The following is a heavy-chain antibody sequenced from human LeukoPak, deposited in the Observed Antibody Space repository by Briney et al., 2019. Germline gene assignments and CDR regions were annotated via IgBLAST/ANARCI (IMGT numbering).Heavy chain of an antibody. J-gene: IGHJ4*02. CDR1: GFTFDDYA. V-gene: IGHV3-9*01. Sequence: PGGSLRLSCAASGFTFDDYAMHWVRQAPGKGLEWVSGINWNSGNIDYADSVKGRFTISRDNAKNSLYLQMNSLRAEDTALYYCAKGIGPHYGSGSYPDYWGQGTLVTVSS. D-gene: IGHD3-10*01. CDR3: AKGIGPHYGSGSYPDY. CDR2: INWNSGNI.